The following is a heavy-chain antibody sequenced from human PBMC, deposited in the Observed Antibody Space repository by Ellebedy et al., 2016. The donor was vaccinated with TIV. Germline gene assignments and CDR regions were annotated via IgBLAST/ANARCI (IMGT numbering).Heavy chain of an antibody. V-gene: IGHV3-66*04. CDR3: AGLGALDY. CDR1: GVTVGNNY. CDR2: MYSAWSA. D-gene: IGHD3-16*01. J-gene: IGHJ4*02. Sequence: GESLKISCAASGVTVGNNYMSWVRQAPGKGLEWVSLMYSAWSAYYADSVKGRFTIPRDSSKNTLYLQMNSLRVEDTAIYYCAGLGALDYWGQGTLVTVSS.